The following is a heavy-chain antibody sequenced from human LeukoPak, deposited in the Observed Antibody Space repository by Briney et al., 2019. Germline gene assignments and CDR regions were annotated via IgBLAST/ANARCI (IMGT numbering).Heavy chain of an antibody. CDR3: ARHRWQWVVLDFDY. D-gene: IGHD6-19*01. CDR1: GGSISSYY. Sequence: SETLSLTRTVSGGSISSYYWSWIRQPPGKGLEWIGYIYYSGSTKYNPSLKSRVTISVDTSKNQFSLKLSSVTAADTAVYYCARHRWQWVVLDFDYWGQGTLVTVSS. J-gene: IGHJ4*02. CDR2: IYYSGST. V-gene: IGHV4-59*08.